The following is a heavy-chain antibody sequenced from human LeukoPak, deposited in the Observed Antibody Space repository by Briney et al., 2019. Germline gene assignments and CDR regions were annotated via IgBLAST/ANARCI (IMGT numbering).Heavy chain of an antibody. CDR2: IYYSGST. V-gene: IGHV4-59*01. CDR1: GGSISSYY. Sequence: SETLSLTCTISGGSISSYYWSWIRQPPGKGLEWIGYIYYSGSTNYNPSLKSRVTISVDTSKNQFSLKLSSVTAADTAVYYRARSPGGIYSGYEFDYWGQGTPVTVSS. CDR3: ARSPGGIYSGYEFDY. J-gene: IGHJ4*02. D-gene: IGHD5-12*01.